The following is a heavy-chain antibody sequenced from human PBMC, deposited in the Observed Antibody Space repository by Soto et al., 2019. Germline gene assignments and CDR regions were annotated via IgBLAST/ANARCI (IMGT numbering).Heavy chain of an antibody. D-gene: IGHD3-16*01. CDR2: INPYNANT. CDR1: GYTFTNHG. Sequence: ASVKVYCKTSGYTFTNHGINWVRQAPGQRLEWMGWINPYNANTNYAQKLQGRVAMTTDTSTSTAYMDLRSLTSDDPAVYYCARDRVAGIWGDAFDIWGQGTMVTVSS. CDR3: ARDRVAGIWGDAFDI. V-gene: IGHV1-18*04. J-gene: IGHJ3*02.